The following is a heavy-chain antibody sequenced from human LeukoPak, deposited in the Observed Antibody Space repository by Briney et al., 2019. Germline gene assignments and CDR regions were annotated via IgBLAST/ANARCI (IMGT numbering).Heavy chain of an antibody. D-gene: IGHD1-14*01. V-gene: IGHV1-18*01. CDR1: GYSFTSHG. CDR2: ISGYNGNT. Sequence: GASVKVSCKTSGYSFTSHGISWVRQAPGQGLEWMGWISGYNGNTNYAQKFQGRVTMTTDASTRTAHMEVRGLRSDDTAVYYCARGGWTTGMDYWGQGTLATVSS. CDR3: ARGGWTTGMDY. J-gene: IGHJ4*02.